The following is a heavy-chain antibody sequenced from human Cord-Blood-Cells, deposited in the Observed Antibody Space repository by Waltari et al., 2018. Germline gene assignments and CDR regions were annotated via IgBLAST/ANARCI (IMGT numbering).Heavy chain of an antibody. Sequence: QVQLVESGVGVVQPGRSLRLSCAASGFTFSSYGMHWVRQAPGKGLEWVAVIWYDGSNKYYADSVKGRFTISRDNSKNTLYLQMNSLRAEDTAVYYCARREGVWGSYRYGGVDYWGQGTLVTVSS. J-gene: IGHJ4*02. CDR3: ARREGVWGSYRYGGVDY. V-gene: IGHV3-33*01. CDR1: GFTFSSYG. CDR2: IWYDGSNK. D-gene: IGHD3-16*02.